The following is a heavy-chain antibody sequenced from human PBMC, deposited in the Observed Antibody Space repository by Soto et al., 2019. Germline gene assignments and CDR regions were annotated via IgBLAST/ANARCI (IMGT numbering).Heavy chain of an antibody. V-gene: IGHV3-30*18. CDR3: AKEWVYDSSGWSFDY. D-gene: IGHD3-22*01. CDR2: ISYDGSNK. J-gene: IGHJ4*02. Sequence: QVQLVESGGGVVQPGRSLRLSCAASGFTFSSYGMLWVRQAPGKGLEWVAVISYDGSNKYYADSVKGRFTISRDNSKNTLYLQMNSLRAEVTAVYYCAKEWVYDSSGWSFDYWGQGTLVTASS. CDR1: GFTFSSYG.